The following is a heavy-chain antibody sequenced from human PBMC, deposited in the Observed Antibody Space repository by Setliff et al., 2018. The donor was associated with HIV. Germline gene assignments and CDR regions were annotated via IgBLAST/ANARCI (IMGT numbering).Heavy chain of an antibody. CDR3: ATGSEVVIIHEAFDM. J-gene: IGHJ3*02. CDR2: IIPILGVA. CDR1: RSTFNSHT. Sequence: ASVKVSCKASRSTFNSHTINWVRQAPGQGLDWMGRIIPILGVANYAQRFQGKVTITADKSTSTAYMELTSLRFDDTAVYFCATGSEVVIIHEAFDMWGQGTMVTVSS. D-gene: IGHD3-22*01. V-gene: IGHV1-69*02.